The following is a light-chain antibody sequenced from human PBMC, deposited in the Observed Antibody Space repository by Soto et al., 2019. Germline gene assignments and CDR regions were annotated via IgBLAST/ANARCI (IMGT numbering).Light chain of an antibody. CDR3: QQYEGYPYT. CDR1: QDIRDD. Sequence: EIQLTQAPSSLSASVGDRVTITCRASQDIRDDLGWYQQKPGKAPKPLIYDASSLESGVPSTFSGSRSGTEFTLPISSLQPDDFATYYCQQYEGYPYTFGPGTRLEIK. CDR2: DAS. J-gene: IGKJ5*01. V-gene: IGKV1-17*01.